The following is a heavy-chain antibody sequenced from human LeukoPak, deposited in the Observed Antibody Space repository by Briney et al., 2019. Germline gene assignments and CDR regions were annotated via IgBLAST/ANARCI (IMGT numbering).Heavy chain of an antibody. V-gene: IGHV4-34*01. J-gene: IGHJ4*02. CDR2: INHSGST. CDR1: GGSFSGYY. Sequence: SETLSLTCAVYGGSFSGYYWSWIRQPPGKGLEWIGEINHSGSTNYNPSLKSRVTISVDTSKNQFSLKLSSVTAADTAVYYCARGGLQLWSKVPDYWGQGTLGTVSS. CDR3: ARGGLQLWSKVPDY. D-gene: IGHD5-18*01.